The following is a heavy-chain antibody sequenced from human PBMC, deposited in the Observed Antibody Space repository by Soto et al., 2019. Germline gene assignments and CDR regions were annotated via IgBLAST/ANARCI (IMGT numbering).Heavy chain of an antibody. CDR1: GFTFSSYS. CDR3: ARLGYSYGYTYYYGMDV. D-gene: IGHD5-18*01. CDR2: ISSSSSTI. V-gene: IGHV3-48*02. Sequence: PGGSLRVSCAASGFTFSSYSMNWVRQAPGKGLEWVSYISSSSSTIYYADSVKGRFTISRDNAKNSLYLQMNSLRDEDTAVYYCARLGYSYGYTYYYGMDVWGHGTTVTVSS. J-gene: IGHJ6*02.